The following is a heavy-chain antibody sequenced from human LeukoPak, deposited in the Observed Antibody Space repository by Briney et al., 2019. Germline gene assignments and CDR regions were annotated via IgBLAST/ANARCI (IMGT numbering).Heavy chain of an antibody. D-gene: IGHD5-24*01. J-gene: IGHJ4*02. CDR3: ARTIEMATISYFDY. CDR2: IRYDGSNK. V-gene: IGHV3-30*02. CDR1: GFTFSSYE. Sequence: GGSLRLSCAASGFTFSSYEMNWVRQAPGKGLEWVAFIRYDGSNKYYTDSVKGRFTISRDNSKNTLYLQMNSLRAGDTAVYYCARTIEMATISYFDYWGQGTLVTVSS.